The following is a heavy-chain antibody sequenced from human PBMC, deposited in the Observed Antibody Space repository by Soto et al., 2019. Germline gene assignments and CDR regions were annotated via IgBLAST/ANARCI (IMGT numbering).Heavy chain of an antibody. CDR3: TRYYYDSSGSLGDY. J-gene: IGHJ4*02. CDR2: IRSKAYGGTT. Sequence: PGGSLRLSCTASGFTFGDYAMSWFRQAPGKGLEWVGFIRSKAYGGTTEYAASVKGRFTISRDDSKSIAYLQMNSLKTEDTAVYYCTRYYYDSSGSLGDYWGQGTLVTVSS. V-gene: IGHV3-49*03. D-gene: IGHD3-22*01. CDR1: GFTFGDYA.